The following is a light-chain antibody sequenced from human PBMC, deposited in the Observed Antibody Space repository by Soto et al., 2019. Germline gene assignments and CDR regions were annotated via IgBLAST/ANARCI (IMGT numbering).Light chain of an antibody. CDR2: DVS. CDR1: SSDVGGYNY. CDR3: SSYTTSNTRQPV. J-gene: IGLJ1*01. V-gene: IGLV2-14*03. Sequence: QSALTQPASVSGSPGQSINISCTGTSSDVGGYNYVSWYQHHPGKAPKLIIYDVSNRPSGVSNPFSGSKSGNTASLTISGLQPEVEADYYFSSYTTSNTRQPVSGTGTKDNVL.